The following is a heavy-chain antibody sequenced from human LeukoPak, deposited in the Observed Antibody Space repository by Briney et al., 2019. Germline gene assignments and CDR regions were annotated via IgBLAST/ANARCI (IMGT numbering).Heavy chain of an antibody. D-gene: IGHD3-9*01. J-gene: IGHJ3*02. CDR2: ISFDGSST. CDR1: GSTLSSFG. V-gene: IGHV3-30*18. CDR3: AKGPNYDILTGWRKTHNAFDI. Sequence: GGSLRLSCAASGSTLSSFGMHWVRQAPGKGLEWLSVISFDGSSTYYADSVKGRFTISRDNSKNTLYLQMNSLRPEDTAVYYCAKGPNYDILTGWRKTHNAFDIWGQGTMVTVSS.